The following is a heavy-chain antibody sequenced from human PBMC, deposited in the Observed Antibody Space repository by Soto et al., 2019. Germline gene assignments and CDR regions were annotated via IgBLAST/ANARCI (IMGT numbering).Heavy chain of an antibody. Sequence: WGSLRLSCAASGFTVISNYISCFRHSPLKGLEWVSVIYSGGSTYYADSAKGRFTISRDNSKNTLYLQMNSLRAEDTAVYYCARGNPYCSSTSCPLAHWGQGTLVTVSS. CDR1: GFTVISNY. CDR2: IYSGGST. V-gene: IGHV3-53*01. J-gene: IGHJ1*01. CDR3: ARGNPYCSSTSCPLAH. D-gene: IGHD2-2*01.